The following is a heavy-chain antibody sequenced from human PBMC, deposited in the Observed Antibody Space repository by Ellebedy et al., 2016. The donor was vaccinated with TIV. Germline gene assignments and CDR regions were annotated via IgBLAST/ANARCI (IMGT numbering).Heavy chain of an antibody. V-gene: IGHV4-4*07. J-gene: IGHJ4*02. CDR1: GGSISSYY. D-gene: IGHD4-17*01. CDR3: ARVAHDYGLGSFDY. Sequence: SETLSLXXTVSGGSISSYYWSWIRQPAGKGLEWIGRIYTSGSTNYNPSLKSRVTMSVDTSKNQFSLKLSSVTAADTAVYYCARVAHDYGLGSFDYWGQGTLVTVSS. CDR2: IYTSGST.